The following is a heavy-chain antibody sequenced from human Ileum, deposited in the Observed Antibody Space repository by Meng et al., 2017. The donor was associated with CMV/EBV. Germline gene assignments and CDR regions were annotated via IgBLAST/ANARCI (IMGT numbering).Heavy chain of an antibody. V-gene: IGHV4-4*07. CDR3: AREGSAVH. J-gene: IGHJ4*02. CDR1: RTYITGYD. Sequence: VPLKRVGAGLGHAVAASGLTCTGSRTYITGYDRGWIRQSGAKGLGWIGLIYTSGSTNYNPSLHSRVSMSIDTSKNQFSLKLRSATAADTAVYYCAREGSAVHWGQGTLVTVSS. D-gene: IGHD6-13*01. CDR2: IYTSGST.